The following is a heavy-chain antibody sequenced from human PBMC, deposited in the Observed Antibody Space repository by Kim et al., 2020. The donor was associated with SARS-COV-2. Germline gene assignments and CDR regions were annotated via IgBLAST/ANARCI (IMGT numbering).Heavy chain of an antibody. CDR1: GYTFTSYG. Sequence: ASVKVSCKASGYTFTSYGISWVRQAPGQGLEWMGLISAYNGNTNYAQKLQGRVTMTTDTSTSTAYMELRSLRSDDTAVYYCARQSDSSSWYVPYYYYGMDVWGQGTTVTVSS. J-gene: IGHJ6*02. CDR2: ISAYNGNT. CDR3: ARQSDSSSWYVPYYYYGMDV. V-gene: IGHV1-18*04. D-gene: IGHD6-13*01.